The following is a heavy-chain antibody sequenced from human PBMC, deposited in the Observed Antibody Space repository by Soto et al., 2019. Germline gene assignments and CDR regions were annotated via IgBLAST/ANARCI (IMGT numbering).Heavy chain of an antibody. CDR3: AKGGSYHLPTYNWFDP. Sequence: GGSLRLSCAASGFTFSSYAMSWVRQAPGKGLEWVSTISGSGDTTYYADSVKGRFTISRDSSKNTLYLQMNSLRAEDTAVYYCAKGGSYHLPTYNWFDPWGQGALVTVSS. V-gene: IGHV3-23*01. D-gene: IGHD2-2*01. J-gene: IGHJ5*02. CDR2: ISGSGDTT. CDR1: GFTFSSYA.